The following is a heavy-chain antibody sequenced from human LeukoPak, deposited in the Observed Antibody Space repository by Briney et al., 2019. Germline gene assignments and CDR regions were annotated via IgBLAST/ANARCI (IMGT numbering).Heavy chain of an antibody. CDR3: ARDRQWLVRGAFDI. CDR1: GYTFTGYY. Sequence: ASVKVSCKASGYTFTGYYMHWVRQAPGQGLEWMGRINPNSGGTNYAQKFQGRVTMTRDTSISTAYVELSRLRSDDTAVYYCARDRQWLVRGAFDIWGQGTMVTVSS. CDR2: INPNSGGT. V-gene: IGHV1-2*06. D-gene: IGHD6-19*01. J-gene: IGHJ3*02.